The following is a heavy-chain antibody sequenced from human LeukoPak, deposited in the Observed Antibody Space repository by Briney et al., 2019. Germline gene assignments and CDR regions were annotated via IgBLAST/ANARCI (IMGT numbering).Heavy chain of an antibody. CDR3: ARVVLSPGGAFDI. D-gene: IGHD2-8*01. CDR1: GGSIRSYY. CDR2: IYYSGST. Sequence: SETLSVTHTVSGGSIRSYYRSWIRQPPGKGLEWIGYIYYSGSTNYNPSLKSRVAISVDTSNNQFSLKLSSVTAADTAVYYCARVVLSPGGAFDIWGPGTMFTVSS. V-gene: IGHV4-59*01. J-gene: IGHJ3*02.